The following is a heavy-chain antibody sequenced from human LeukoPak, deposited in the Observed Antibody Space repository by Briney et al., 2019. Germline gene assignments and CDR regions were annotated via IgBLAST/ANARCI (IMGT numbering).Heavy chain of an antibody. J-gene: IGHJ4*02. V-gene: IGHV3-48*01. CDR1: GFTFSDYS. D-gene: IGHD5-24*01. CDR3: ARDYKYAFDN. CDR2: IGIDSGNT. Sequence: GGSLRLSCATSGFTFSDYSMNWVRQAPGKGLEWISYIGIDSGNTNYADSVKGRFTISGDKAKNSLYLQMNSLRVEDTAVYHCARDYKYAFDNWGQGTLVTVSS.